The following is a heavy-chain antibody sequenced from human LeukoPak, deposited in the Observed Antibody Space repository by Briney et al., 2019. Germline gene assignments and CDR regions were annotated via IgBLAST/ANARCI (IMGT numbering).Heavy chain of an antibody. CDR1: GGSISNYY. J-gene: IGHJ4*02. Sequence: SETLCLTCTVSGGSISNYYWSRIRQPPGKGLEWIGYIYYSGSTNYNPSLKSRVTISADTSKNQFSLKLSSVTAADTAVYYCARVYYGSGSLYFDYWGQGTLVTDSS. CDR2: IYYSGST. V-gene: IGHV4-59*01. CDR3: ARVYYGSGSLYFDY. D-gene: IGHD3-10*01.